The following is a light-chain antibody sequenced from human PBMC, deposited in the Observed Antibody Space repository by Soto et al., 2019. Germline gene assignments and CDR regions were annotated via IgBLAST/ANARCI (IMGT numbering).Light chain of an antibody. CDR3: MPATQFAHT. J-gene: IGKJ2*01. Sequence: DIVMTQTPLSSPVTLGQPASISCRSSQSLVHSYGNTYLSWLQQRPGQPPRLLIFKIFNRFTGVPDRVSGSGAGTDFTLKISRVEAADVGVYYCMPATQFAHTVGQGTKLEIK. CDR2: KIF. CDR1: QSLVHSYGNTY. V-gene: IGKV2-24*01.